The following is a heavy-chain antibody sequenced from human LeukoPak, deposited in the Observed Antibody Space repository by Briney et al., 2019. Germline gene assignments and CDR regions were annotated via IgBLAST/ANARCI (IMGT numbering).Heavy chain of an antibody. Sequence: SETLSLTCTVSGGSISSYYWSWIRQPPGKGLEWIGYIYYSGSTNYNPSLKSRVTISVDTSKNQFSLKLSSVTAADTAVYYCARINYPDHAFDIWGQGTMVTVSS. CDR2: IYYSGST. J-gene: IGHJ3*02. D-gene: IGHD5-24*01. CDR3: ARINYPDHAFDI. V-gene: IGHV4-59*08. CDR1: GGSISSYY.